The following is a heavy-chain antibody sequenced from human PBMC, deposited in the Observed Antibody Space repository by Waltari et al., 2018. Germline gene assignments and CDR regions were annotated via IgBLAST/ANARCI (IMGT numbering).Heavy chain of an antibody. CDR2: SNSDWSST. V-gene: IGHV3-74*01. CDR3: RYYDSSGYYFTDY. D-gene: IGHD3-22*01. CDR1: GFTFSSYW. Sequence: EVQLVESGGGFVQPGGSLRLSCAASGFTFSSYWLHWVRQAPGKGLVWVSRSNSDWSSTSYADSVKGRFTISRDNAKNTLYLQMNSLRAEDTAVYYCRYYDSSGYYFTDYWGQGTLVTVSS. J-gene: IGHJ4*02.